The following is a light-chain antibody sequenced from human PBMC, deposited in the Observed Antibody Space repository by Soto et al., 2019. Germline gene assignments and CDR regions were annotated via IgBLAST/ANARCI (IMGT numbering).Light chain of an antibody. CDR2: SNN. CDR3: AAWDVSLNGHVV. V-gene: IGLV1-44*01. CDR1: NSNIGSNT. Sequence: QSVLTQPPSASGTPGQRVTISCSGSNSNIGSNTVNWYQQLPGTAPKLLIYSNNQRPSGVPDRFSGSRSGTSASLAISGLQSEDEADYDCAAWDVSLNGHVVFGGGTKLTVL. J-gene: IGLJ2*01.